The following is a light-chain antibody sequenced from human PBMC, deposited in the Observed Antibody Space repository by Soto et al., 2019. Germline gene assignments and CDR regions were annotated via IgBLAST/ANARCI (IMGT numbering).Light chain of an antibody. CDR2: GAS. CDR3: QHYGSSPPMYT. CDR1: QSFISNS. V-gene: IGKV3-20*01. J-gene: IGKJ2*01. Sequence: EIVLTQSPGTLSVSPGERATLSCRASQSFISNSLVWYQQKPGQAPRLLIYGASIRATGIPDRFSGSGSGTDFTLTISRLEPEDFGVYYCQHYGSSPPMYTFGQGTKVDIK.